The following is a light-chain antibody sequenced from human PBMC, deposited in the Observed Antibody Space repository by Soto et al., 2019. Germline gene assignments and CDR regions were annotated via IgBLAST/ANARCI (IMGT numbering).Light chain of an antibody. Sequence: DIQMTQSPSTLSASVGDRVTITCRASQSISTWLAWYQQEPGKAPKLLIHKASSLQSGVPSRFSGSGSGTDFTLTIRSLNPDDFAPHYCQQTNSYSPSFGQGTKVDI. CDR1: QSISTW. V-gene: IGKV1-5*03. CDR2: KAS. CDR3: QQTNSYSPS. J-gene: IGKJ1*01.